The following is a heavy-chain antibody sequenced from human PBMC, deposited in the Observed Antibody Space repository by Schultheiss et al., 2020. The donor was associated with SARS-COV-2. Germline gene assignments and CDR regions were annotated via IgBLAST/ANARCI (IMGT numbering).Heavy chain of an antibody. CDR1: GGSISSYY. J-gene: IGHJ4*02. CDR2: IYYSGST. V-gene: IGHV4-59*08. CDR3: ARGAGYYFDY. Sequence: SETLSLTCTVSGGSISSYYWGWIRQPPGKGLEWIGSIYYSGSTNYNPSLKSRVTISVDTSKNQFSLKLSSVTAADTAVYYCARGAGYYFDYWGQGTLVTVSS. D-gene: IGHD2-15*01.